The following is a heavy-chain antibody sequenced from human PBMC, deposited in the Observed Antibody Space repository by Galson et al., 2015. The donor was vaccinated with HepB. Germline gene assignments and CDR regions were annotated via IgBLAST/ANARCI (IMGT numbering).Heavy chain of an antibody. V-gene: IGHV3-23*01. D-gene: IGHD2-2*01. CDR3: ARRWDTLVVKH. J-gene: IGHJ1*01. Sequence: SLRLSCATSGFTFNVYAMSWVRQAPGQGLEWVSSIGDSNARTYYADSVKGRFTISRDNSKNTLYLQMDSLRAEDTAIYYCARRWDTLVVKHWGQGT. CDR1: GFTFNVYA. CDR2: IGDSNART.